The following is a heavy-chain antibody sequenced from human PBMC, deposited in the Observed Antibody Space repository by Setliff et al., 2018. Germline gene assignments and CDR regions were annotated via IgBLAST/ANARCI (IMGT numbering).Heavy chain of an antibody. J-gene: IGHJ3*01. CDR1: GFSFSNYG. CDR2: ISTSSGTR. V-gene: IGHV3-48*01. D-gene: IGHD3-9*01. CDR3: ARPRSRTIIGENDPFDL. Sequence: PGGSLRLSCVVSGFSFSNYGMTWVRQAPGKGLEWISYISTSSGTRYYADSVKGRFTISRDNANQSLYLQMNSLRVEDTAVYYCARPRSRTIIGENDPFDLWGQGTLVTVSS.